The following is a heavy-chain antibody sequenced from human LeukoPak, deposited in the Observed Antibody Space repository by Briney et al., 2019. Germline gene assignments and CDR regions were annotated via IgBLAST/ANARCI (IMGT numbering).Heavy chain of an antibody. V-gene: IGHV3-64*04. CDR2: ISDSGGST. CDR3: ATSFTSDPGGR. D-gene: IGHD3-16*01. Sequence: GGSLRLSCSASGFPFSSYAMHWVRQAPGKGLEYVSAISDSGGSTYYADSVKGRFTISRDSAKNSLYLQMNSLRDEDRGVYYCATSFTSDPGGRWGQGSMVTVAS. J-gene: IGHJ4*02. CDR1: GFPFSSYA.